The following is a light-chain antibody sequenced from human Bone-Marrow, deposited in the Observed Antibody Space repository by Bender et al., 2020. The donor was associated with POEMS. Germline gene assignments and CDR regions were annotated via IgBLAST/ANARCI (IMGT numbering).Light chain of an antibody. Sequence: SVLTQPPSASGTPGQSVIISCSGTDSNFGGNNVNWYQHLPGTAPRLVFYSNYQRPSGVPARFSGSKSGNTASLTISGLQAEDEADYYCSSYTDSTTLHYVFGTGTKVTVL. J-gene: IGLJ1*01. CDR3: SSYTDSTTLHYV. CDR1: DSNFGGNN. CDR2: SNY. V-gene: IGLV1-44*01.